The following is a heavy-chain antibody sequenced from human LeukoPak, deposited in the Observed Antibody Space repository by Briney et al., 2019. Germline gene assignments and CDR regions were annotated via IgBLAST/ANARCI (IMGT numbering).Heavy chain of an antibody. D-gene: IGHD5-12*01. CDR2: IKYDGSEK. J-gene: IGHJ4*02. Sequence: GGSLRLSCASSGFTFSSHWMSWVRQAPGKGLEWVANIKYDGSEKYYVDSVKGRFTISRDNAKNSLYLQMNSLRAEDTAVYYCARGYRGYLFFDYWGQGTLVTVSS. V-gene: IGHV3-7*01. CDR3: ARGYRGYLFFDY. CDR1: GFTFSSHW.